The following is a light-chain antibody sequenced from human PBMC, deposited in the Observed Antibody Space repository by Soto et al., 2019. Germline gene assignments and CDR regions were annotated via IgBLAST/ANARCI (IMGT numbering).Light chain of an antibody. CDR3: QQYSSSLWT. CDR1: QSVSSSY. V-gene: IGKV3-20*01. Sequence: EIVLTQSPGTLSLSPGERATLSCRASQSVSSSYLTWYQQKLGQAPRLLIYGASSRATGIPDSFSGSGSGTDFTLTISRLEPEDFAVYYCQQYSSSLWTFGQGTKVEVK. CDR2: GAS. J-gene: IGKJ1*01.